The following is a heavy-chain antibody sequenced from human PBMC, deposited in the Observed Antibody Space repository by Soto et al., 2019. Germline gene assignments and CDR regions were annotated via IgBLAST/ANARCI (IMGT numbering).Heavy chain of an antibody. CDR2: ISGSGGST. Sequence: LRVSRAASGFTFSSYAMSWVLQAPGKGLEWVSAISGSGGSTYYADSVKGRFTISRDNSKNTLYLQMNSLRAEDTAVYYCAKDFVSSGPSRFDPWGQGTLVTVSS. D-gene: IGHD6-19*01. CDR3: AKDFVSSGPSRFDP. J-gene: IGHJ5*02. V-gene: IGHV3-23*01. CDR1: GFTFSSYA.